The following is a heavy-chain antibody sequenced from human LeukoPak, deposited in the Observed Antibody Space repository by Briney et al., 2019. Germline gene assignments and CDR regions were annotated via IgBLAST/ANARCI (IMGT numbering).Heavy chain of an antibody. Sequence: PGGSLRLSCAASGFTFSSYAMHWVRQAPGKGLEWVAVISYDGSNKYYADSVKGRFTISRDNSKNTVYLQMNSLRAEDTAIYYCARGSSAFYYLDYWGQGTLVTVSS. CDR3: ARGSSAFYYLDY. D-gene: IGHD6-13*01. CDR1: GFTFSSYA. V-gene: IGHV3-30*04. CDR2: ISYDGSNK. J-gene: IGHJ4*02.